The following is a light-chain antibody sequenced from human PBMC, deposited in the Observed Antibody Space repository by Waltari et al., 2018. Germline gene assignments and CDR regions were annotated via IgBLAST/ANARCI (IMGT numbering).Light chain of an antibody. CDR1: SSNLGAGHA. V-gene: IGLV1-40*01. J-gene: IGLJ3*02. CDR2: GNN. CDR3: HSFDTSLSDGVV. Sequence: QSMLTQPPSVSGAPGQRVPISCTGSSSNLGAGHAVHWYQVFPGTGPKLLIYGNNNRPSGVPDRFSGSKSGTSASLTITGLQAEDEADYYCHSFDTSLSDGVVFGGGTKVTVL.